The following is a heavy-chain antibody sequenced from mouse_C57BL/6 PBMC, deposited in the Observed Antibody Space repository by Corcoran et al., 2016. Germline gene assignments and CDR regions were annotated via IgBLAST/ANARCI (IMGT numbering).Heavy chain of an antibody. Sequence: QIQLVQSGPELKKPGETVKISCKASGYTFTTYGMSWVKQAPGKGLKWMGWINTYSGVPTYADDFKGRFAFSLETSASTAYLQINNLKNEDTATYFCARYYSNYWGQGTLVTVS. V-gene: IGHV9-3*01. CDR3: ARYYSNY. J-gene: IGHJ3*01. CDR2: INTYSGVP. CDR1: GYTFTTYG. D-gene: IGHD2-5*01.